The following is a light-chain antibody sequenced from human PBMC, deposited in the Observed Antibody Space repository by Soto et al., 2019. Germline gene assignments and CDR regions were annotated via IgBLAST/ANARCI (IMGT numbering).Light chain of an antibody. Sequence: QSVLTQPPSASGTPGQRVSISCSGSRSNIGRNYVYWYQQLPGTAPKLLIQRNNERPSGVPDRFSGSKSGTSVSLAISGLRSEDEAEYYCSSYTNINTRACVFGTGTQLTVL. CDR2: RNN. CDR3: SSYTNINTRACV. CDR1: RSNIGRNY. V-gene: IGLV1-47*01. J-gene: IGLJ1*01.